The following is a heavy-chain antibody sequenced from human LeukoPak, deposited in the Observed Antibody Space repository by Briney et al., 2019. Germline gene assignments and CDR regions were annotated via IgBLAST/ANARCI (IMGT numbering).Heavy chain of an antibody. D-gene: IGHD3-16*02. CDR2: IHQSGST. CDR1: GYSIRNGYF. V-gene: IGHV4-38-2*02. Sequence: SETLSLTCTVSGYSIRNGYFSGWVRQSPGKGLEWIGNIHQSGSTSYNPSLQGRVTISVDTSKNQFSLKLSSVTAADTAVYYCARLEITFGGVIASWGQGTLVTVSS. J-gene: IGHJ5*02. CDR3: ARLEITFGGVIAS.